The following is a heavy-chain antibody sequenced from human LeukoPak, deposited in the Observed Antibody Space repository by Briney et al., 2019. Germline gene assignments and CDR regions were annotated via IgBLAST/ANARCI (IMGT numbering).Heavy chain of an antibody. D-gene: IGHD3-22*01. CDR2: ITPNADRT. J-gene: IGHJ1*01. CDR3: AIMHGYYDGSGYWVQ. Sequence: GGSLRLSCAASGFTFGSYCMSWVRQAPGKGLEWVSFITPNADRTSYADSVEGRFTISRDNPRNTLYMQMNSLRDEDTALYYCAIMHGYYDGSGYWVQWGQGTLVTVSS. V-gene: IGHV3-23*01. CDR1: GFTFGSYC.